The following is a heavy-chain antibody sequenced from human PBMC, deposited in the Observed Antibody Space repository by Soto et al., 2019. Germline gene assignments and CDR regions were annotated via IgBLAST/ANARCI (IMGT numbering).Heavy chain of an antibody. CDR2: ISSSSSYI. Sequence: AGGSLRLSCAASGFTFSSYSMNWVRQAPGKGLEWVSSISSSSSYIYYADSVKGRFTISRDNAKNSLYLQMNSLRAEDTAVYYCARDQDDSMADAFDIWGQGTMVTVSS. D-gene: IGHD3-22*01. J-gene: IGHJ3*02. CDR3: ARDQDDSMADAFDI. V-gene: IGHV3-21*01. CDR1: GFTFSSYS.